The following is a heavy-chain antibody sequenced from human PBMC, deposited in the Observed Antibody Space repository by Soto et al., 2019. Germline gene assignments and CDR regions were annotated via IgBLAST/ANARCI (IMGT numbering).Heavy chain of an antibody. D-gene: IGHD3-22*01. CDR3: ARAPTYYYDSSGSGPFDY. V-gene: IGHV3-48*03. Sequence: PGGSLRLSCAASGFTFSSYEMNWVRQAPGKGLEWVSYISSSGSTIYYADSVKGRFTISRDNAKNSLYLQMNSLRAEDTAVYYCARAPTYYYDSSGSGPFDYWGQGTMVTVYS. J-gene: IGHJ4*02. CDR1: GFTFSSYE. CDR2: ISSSGSTI.